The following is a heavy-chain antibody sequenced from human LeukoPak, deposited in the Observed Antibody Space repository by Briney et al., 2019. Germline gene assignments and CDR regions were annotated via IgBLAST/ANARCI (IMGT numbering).Heavy chain of an antibody. J-gene: IGHJ6*03. CDR1: GGSISSGSYY. D-gene: IGHD1-26*01. Sequence: PSQTLSLTCTVSGGSISSGSYYWSWIRQPAGKGLEWIGRIYTSGSTNYNPSLKSRVTISVDTSKNQFSLKLSSVTAADTAVYYCARVGVGATDYYYYYMDVWGKGTTVTVSS. CDR3: ARVGVGATDYYYYYMDV. CDR2: IYTSGST. V-gene: IGHV4-61*02.